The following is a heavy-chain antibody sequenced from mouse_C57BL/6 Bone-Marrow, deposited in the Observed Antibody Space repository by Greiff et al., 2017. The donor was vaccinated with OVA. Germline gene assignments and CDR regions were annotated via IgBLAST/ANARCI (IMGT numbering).Heavy chain of an antibody. D-gene: IGHD2-1*01. J-gene: IGHJ1*03. V-gene: IGHV5S21*01. Sequence: EVKVEESGEGLVKPGGSLKLSCAASGFTFSSYAMSWVRQTPEKRLEWVAYISSGGDYIYYADTVKGRFTISRDNARNTLYLQMSSLKSEDTAMYYCTRPSTLSYFDVWGTGTTVTVSS. CDR3: TRPSTLSYFDV. CDR1: GFTFSSYA. CDR2: ISSGGDYI.